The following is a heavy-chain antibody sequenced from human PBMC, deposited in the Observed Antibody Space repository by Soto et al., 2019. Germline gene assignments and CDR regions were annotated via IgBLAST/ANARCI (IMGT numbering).Heavy chain of an antibody. CDR2: ISYDGSDK. D-gene: IGHD3-22*01. CDR3: ANSKGDYDCSGYHREYSPH. CDR1: GFTFSTYG. Sequence: QVQLVESGGGVVQPGRSLRLSCAASGFTFSTYGMHWVRQAPGKGLEWVAVISYDGSDKYYADFVKGRFTISRDNSKITLYLQMSSLRAEDTAVYYCANSKGDYDCSGYHREYSPHWGQGTLVTVSS. V-gene: IGHV3-30*18. J-gene: IGHJ1*01.